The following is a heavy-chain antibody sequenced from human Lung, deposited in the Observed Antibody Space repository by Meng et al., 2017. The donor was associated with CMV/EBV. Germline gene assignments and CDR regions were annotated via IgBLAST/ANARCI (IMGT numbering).Heavy chain of an antibody. D-gene: IGHD2-2*01. V-gene: IGHV1-46*01. Sequence: ASVXVSXKASGYTFTSYYMHWVRQAPGQGLEWMGIINPSGGSTSYAQKFQGRVTMTRDTSTSTVYMELSSLRSEDTAVYYCARAVRHCSSTSCYPGGGWQLMRYWXHGTLVTVSS. CDR2: INPSGGST. CDR1: GYTFTSYY. CDR3: ARAVRHCSSTSCYPGGGWQLMRY. J-gene: IGHJ4*03.